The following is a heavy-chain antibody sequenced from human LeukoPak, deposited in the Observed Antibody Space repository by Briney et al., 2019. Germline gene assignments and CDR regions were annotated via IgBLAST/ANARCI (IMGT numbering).Heavy chain of an antibody. J-gene: IGHJ6*02. CDR3: AKGGSKGRSKYCTNGVCPGIYYYYYGMDV. Sequence: PGGSLRLSCAASGFTFSSYGMHWVRQAPGKGLEWVAVISYDGSNKYYADSVKGRFTISRDNSKNTLYLQMNSLRAEDTAVYYCAKGGSKGRSKYCTNGVCPGIYYYYYGMDVWGQGTTVTVSS. CDR1: GFTFSSYG. V-gene: IGHV3-30*18. CDR2: ISYDGSNK. D-gene: IGHD2-8*01.